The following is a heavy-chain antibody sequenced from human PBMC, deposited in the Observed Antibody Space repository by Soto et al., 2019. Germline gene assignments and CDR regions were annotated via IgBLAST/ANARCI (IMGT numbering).Heavy chain of an antibody. D-gene: IGHD6-19*01. Sequence: GGSLRFSCAASGFTFSSYSMNWVRQAPGKGLEWVSYISSSSSTIYYADSVKGRFTISRDNAKNSLYLQMNSLRDEDTAVYYCALGEIAVAGTDWFDPWGQGTLVTVSS. V-gene: IGHV3-48*02. CDR1: GFTFSSYS. CDR2: ISSSSSTI. CDR3: ALGEIAVAGTDWFDP. J-gene: IGHJ5*02.